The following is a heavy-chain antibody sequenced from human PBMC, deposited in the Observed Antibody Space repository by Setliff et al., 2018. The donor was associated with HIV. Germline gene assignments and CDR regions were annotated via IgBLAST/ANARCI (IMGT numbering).Heavy chain of an antibody. Sequence: PSETLSLTCSVSGDSISSYYWSWIRQRPGKGLEWIGFIYASGTTNYNPSLKSRVTISLDTSKNQFSLKLSSVTAADTAVYYCARGDGTKYYYYYYMDVWGKGTTVTVSS. CDR3: ARGDGTKYYYYYYMDV. D-gene: IGHD1-7*01. CDR2: IYASGTT. J-gene: IGHJ6*03. CDR1: GDSISSYY. V-gene: IGHV4-4*08.